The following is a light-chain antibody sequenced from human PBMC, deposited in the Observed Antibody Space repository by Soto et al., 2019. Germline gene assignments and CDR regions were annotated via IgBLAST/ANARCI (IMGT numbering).Light chain of an antibody. Sequence: DIQMTQSPSTLSASVGDRVTITCRASQSISSWLAWYQQKPGKAPKLLIYDASSLESGVPSRFSGSGSGTEFTLSISSLQPDDFATYSCQQYNSYSPDITFCPGPKVDIK. CDR2: DAS. V-gene: IGKV1-5*01. J-gene: IGKJ3*01. CDR1: QSISSW. CDR3: QQYNSYSPDIT.